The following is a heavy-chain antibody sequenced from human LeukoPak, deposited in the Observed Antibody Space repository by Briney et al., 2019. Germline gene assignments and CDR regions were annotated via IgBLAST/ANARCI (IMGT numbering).Heavy chain of an antibody. CDR2: IYSGGST. D-gene: IGHD7-27*01. J-gene: IGHJ3*02. CDR1: GFTVSSNY. V-gene: IGHV3-53*01. Sequence: GGSLRLSCAASGFTVSSNYMTWVRQAPGKGLEWVSLIYSGGSTYYADSVKGRFTISRDNSKNTVYLQMNSLRAEDTAVYYCNGDFDAFDIWGQGTMVTVSS. CDR3: NGDFDAFDI.